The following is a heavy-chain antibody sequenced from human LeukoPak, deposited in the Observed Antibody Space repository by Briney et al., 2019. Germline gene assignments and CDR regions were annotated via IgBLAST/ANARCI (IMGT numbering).Heavy chain of an antibody. CDR3: ARWDYGDYADAFDI. CDR1: GGSFSGYY. CDR2: INHSGST. D-gene: IGHD4-17*01. Sequence: PSETLSLTCAVYGGSFSGYYWSWIRQPPGKGLEWIGEINHSGSTNYNPSLKSRVTISVDTSKNQFSLKLSSVTAADTAVYYCARWDYGDYADAFDIWGQGTMVTVSS. J-gene: IGHJ3*02. V-gene: IGHV4-34*01.